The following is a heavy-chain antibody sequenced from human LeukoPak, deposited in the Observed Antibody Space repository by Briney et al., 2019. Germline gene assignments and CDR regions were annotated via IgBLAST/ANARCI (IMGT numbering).Heavy chain of an antibody. CDR1: GFTFSSSN. CDR2: ITGSSSAM. D-gene: IGHD6-6*01. CDR3: ARDGMYGSSSYYYYMDV. J-gene: IGHJ6*03. Sequence: PGGSLRLSCAASGFTFSSSNMHWVRQAPGKGLEWVSYITGSSSAMYYADSVKGRFTISRDNAKDSLFLQMNSLRAEDTAVYYCARDGMYGSSSYYYYMDVWGKGTTVTVSS. V-gene: IGHV3-48*01.